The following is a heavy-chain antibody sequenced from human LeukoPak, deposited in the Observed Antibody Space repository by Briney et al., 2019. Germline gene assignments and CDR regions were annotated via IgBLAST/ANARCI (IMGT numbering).Heavy chain of an antibody. Sequence: GGSLRLSCAASGFTFSSSWMSWVRQAPGKGLEWVANIKPDGSEKFHVDSVKGRFTISRDNSKSSLSLQMNSLRAEDTAVYYCARYGLTAALDFWGQGTLITVSS. D-gene: IGHD2-21*02. CDR3: ARYGLTAALDF. CDR2: IKPDGSEK. CDR1: GFTFSSSW. V-gene: IGHV3-7*01. J-gene: IGHJ4*02.